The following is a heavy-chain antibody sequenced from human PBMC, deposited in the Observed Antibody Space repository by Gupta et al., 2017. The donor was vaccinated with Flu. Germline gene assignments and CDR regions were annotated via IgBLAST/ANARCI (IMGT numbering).Heavy chain of an antibody. CDR3: VRDQEDTSDHYGWYNWFDS. V-gene: IGHV3-74*01. Sequence: EAQLVESGGAMVQPGESLRLSCAASGIIFDKHRLPWVRQAPGKGLEWVSRMNSDGDKTGYADSVKGRFTIGRDNARKILYLQMDGLRVEDKAVYYCVRDQEDTSDHYGWYNWFDSWGQVTLVTVS. CDR1: GIIFDKHR. CDR2: MNSDGDKT. D-gene: IGHD3-10*01. J-gene: IGHJ5*01.